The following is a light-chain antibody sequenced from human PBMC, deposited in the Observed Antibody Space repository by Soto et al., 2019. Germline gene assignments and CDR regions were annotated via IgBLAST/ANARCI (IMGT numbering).Light chain of an antibody. CDR3: SSYTNINTRACV. CDR2: EVT. CDR1: TGDIGSYNR. J-gene: IGLJ1*01. V-gene: IGLV2-14*01. Sequence: QSVLTPPASVSVSPGQSITTSSTGTTGDIGSYNRVSWYQQHPGKAPKLIIYEVTGRPSGVSNRFSGSKSGNTASLTISGLQAEDEAEYYCSSYTNINTRACVFGTGTKVTVL.